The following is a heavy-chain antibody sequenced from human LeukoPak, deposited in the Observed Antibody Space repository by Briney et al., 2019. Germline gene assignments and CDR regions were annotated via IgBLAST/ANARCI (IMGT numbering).Heavy chain of an antibody. CDR2: ISYDGSNK. D-gene: IGHD2-2*01. CDR3: ARGRVVPAAIKFPDY. V-gene: IGHV3-30-3*01. CDR1: GFTFSSYA. Sequence: GGSLRLSCAASGFTFSSYAMHWVRQAPGKGLEWVAVISYDGSNKYYADSVKGRFTISRDNSKNTLYLQMNSLRAEDTAVYYCARGRVVPAAIKFPDYWGQGTLVTVSS. J-gene: IGHJ4*02.